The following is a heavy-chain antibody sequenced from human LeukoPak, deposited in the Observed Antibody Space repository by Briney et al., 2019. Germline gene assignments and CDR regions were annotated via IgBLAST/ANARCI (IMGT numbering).Heavy chain of an antibody. V-gene: IGHV1-69*05. J-gene: IGHJ4*02. CDR2: IIPIFGTA. Sequence: ASVKVSCKASGGTFSSYAISWVRQAPGQGLEWTGRIIPIFGTANYAQKFQGRVTITTDESTSTAYMELSSLRSEDTAVYYCARGRPARGDSYGYFWGQGTLVTVSS. D-gene: IGHD5-18*01. CDR3: ARGRPARGDSYGYF. CDR1: GGTFSSYA.